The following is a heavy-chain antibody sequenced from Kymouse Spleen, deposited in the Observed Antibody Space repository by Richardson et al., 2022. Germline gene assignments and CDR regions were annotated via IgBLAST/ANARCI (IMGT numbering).Heavy chain of an antibody. CDR2: INPNSGGT. V-gene: IGHV1-2*04. J-gene: IGHJ4*02. CDR3: ARFTMVRGATYYFDY. CDR1: GYTFTGYY. D-gene: IGHD3-10*01. Sequence: QVQLVQSGAEVKKPGASVKVSCKASGYTFTGYYMHWVRQAPGQGLEWMGWINPNSGGTNYAQKFQGWVTMTRDTSISTAYMELSRLRSDDTAVYYCARFTMVRGATYYFDYWGQGTLVTVSS.